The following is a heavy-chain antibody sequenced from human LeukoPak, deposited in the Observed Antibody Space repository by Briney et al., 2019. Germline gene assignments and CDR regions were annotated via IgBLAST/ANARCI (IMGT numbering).Heavy chain of an antibody. D-gene: IGHD5-12*01. CDR3: ASAHGGSGYDRPFDY. V-gene: IGHV3-48*03. CDR1: RFYFSTYD. CDR2: IDSSATTT. Sequence: PGGSLRLSCTASRFYFSTYDMHWVRQDPGKGLEWISYIDSSATTTYYAGSVQGRFTISRDNAKNSLYLQMRSLRVEDTAFYYCASAHGGSGYDRPFDYWGQGTLVTVSS. J-gene: IGHJ4*02.